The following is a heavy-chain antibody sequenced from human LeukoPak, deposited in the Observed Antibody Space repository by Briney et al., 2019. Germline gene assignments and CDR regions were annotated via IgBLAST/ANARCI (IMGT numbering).Heavy chain of an antibody. V-gene: IGHV5-51*01. CDR2: IYPGDSDT. CDR1: GYSFPSYW. Sequence: GESLKISCQGSGYSFPSYWIGWVRQMSGKGLEWMGIIYPGDSDTRYSPSFRGQVTISADRSTATAYLQWSSLKASDTAMYYCARHSGGDYGGYYYYMDVWGKGTTVTVSS. J-gene: IGHJ6*03. D-gene: IGHD4-23*01. CDR3: ARHSGGDYGGYYYYMDV.